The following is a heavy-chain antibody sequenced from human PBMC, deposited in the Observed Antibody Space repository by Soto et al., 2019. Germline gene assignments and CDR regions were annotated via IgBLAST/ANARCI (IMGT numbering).Heavy chain of an antibody. CDR1: GFTFDDAA. CDR3: AKDLTFTIFEDGMHF. Sequence: EVQLVESGGDLVQPGRSLRLSCVASGFTFDDAAMHWVRQPPGKGLEWVSGISRNSGSIAYADSVKGRFTISRDNAKKSLYLQLNSLRPADTALYYCAKDLTFTIFEDGMHFWGQGTTVTVSS. J-gene: IGHJ6*02. V-gene: IGHV3-9*01. D-gene: IGHD3-3*01. CDR2: ISRNSGSI.